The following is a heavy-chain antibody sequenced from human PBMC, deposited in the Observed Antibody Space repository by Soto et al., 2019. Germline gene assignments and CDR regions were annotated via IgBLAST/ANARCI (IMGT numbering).Heavy chain of an antibody. CDR3: ARQPIYYYDSSGYYLGPYYYYGMDV. V-gene: IGHV5-51*01. J-gene: IGHJ6*02. D-gene: IGHD3-22*01. Sequence: PXESRKISLKGSGYSLTSYWIDWVRQMPGKGLEWMGIIYPGDSDTRYSPSFQGQVTISADKSISTAYLQWSSLKASDTAMYYCARQPIYYYDSSGYYLGPYYYYGMDVWGQGTTVTVSS. CDR1: GYSLTSYW. CDR2: IYPGDSDT.